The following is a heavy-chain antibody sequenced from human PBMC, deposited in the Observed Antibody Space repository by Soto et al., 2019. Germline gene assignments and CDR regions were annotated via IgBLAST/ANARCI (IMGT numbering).Heavy chain of an antibody. J-gene: IGHJ5*02. CDR2: INYRGTT. CDR3: ARLVAGDATGCKFDP. V-gene: IGHV4-39*01. D-gene: IGHD6-19*01. Sequence: QLQLQESGPGLVTPSETLSLTCTVSGGSVSSRSYFWAWVRQSPAKGLEWIGSINYRGTTSYIASLKSRATISIHTSKNQSSLMLNSVTAADTAVYYGARLVAGDATGCKFDPWGQGILVTVSS. CDR1: GGSVSSRSYF.